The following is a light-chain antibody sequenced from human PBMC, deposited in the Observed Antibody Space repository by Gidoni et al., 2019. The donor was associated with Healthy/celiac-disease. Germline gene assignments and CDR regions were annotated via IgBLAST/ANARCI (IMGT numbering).Light chain of an antibody. V-gene: IGKV3-20*01. Sequence: EIVLTQSPGTLSLSPGERASQSVSSSYLAWYQQKPGQAPRLLIYGASSRATGIPDRFSGSGSGTDFTLTISRLEPEDFAVYYCQQYGSSPLTFGQGTKVEIK. CDR2: GAS. CDR1: QSVSSSY. CDR3: QQYGSSPLT. J-gene: IGKJ1*01.